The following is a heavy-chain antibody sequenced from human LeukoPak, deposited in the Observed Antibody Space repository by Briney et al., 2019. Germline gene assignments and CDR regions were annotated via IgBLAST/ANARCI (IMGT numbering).Heavy chain of an antibody. Sequence: GASVKVSCKASGFTFNGYYVHWVRQAPGQGLEWMGRIHPYSGGSNSAQKFQGRVTMTRDTSISTAYMELSRLRSDDTAVYYCARVVGASEYFQHWGQGTLVTVSS. V-gene: IGHV1-2*06. D-gene: IGHD1-26*01. J-gene: IGHJ1*01. CDR2: IHPYSGGS. CDR3: ARVVGASEYFQH. CDR1: GFTFNGYY.